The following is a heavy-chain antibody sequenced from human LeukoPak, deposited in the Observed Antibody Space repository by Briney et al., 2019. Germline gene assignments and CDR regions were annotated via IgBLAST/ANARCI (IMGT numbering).Heavy chain of an antibody. CDR2: INGGGGST. CDR3: AKAPGGIVGY. Sequence: GGSLRLSCAASGFTVSSNYMSWVRQAPGKGLEWVSAINGGGGSTYYADSVKGRFTISRDNSKNTPYLQMNSLRAEDTAVYYCAKAPGGIVGYWGQGTLVTVSS. V-gene: IGHV3-23*01. CDR1: GFTVSSNY. J-gene: IGHJ4*02. D-gene: IGHD3-16*01.